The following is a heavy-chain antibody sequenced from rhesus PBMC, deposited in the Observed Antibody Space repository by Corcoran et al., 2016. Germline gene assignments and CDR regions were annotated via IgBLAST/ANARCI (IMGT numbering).Heavy chain of an antibody. CDR2: ICNAGSYI. V-gene: IGHV3-7*01. D-gene: IGHD5-36*01. CDR1: GFTFGDYG. CDR3: TRASYGRYGLDS. J-gene: IGHJ6*01. Sequence: EVQLVESGGGLVQPGGSLRLSCAASGFTFGDYGMHWVRQARGKGLGWVSSICNAGSYIYYADSVKGRFTLSRDNAKNSLSLQMSSLRAEDTAVYYCTRASYGRYGLDSWGQGVVVTVSS.